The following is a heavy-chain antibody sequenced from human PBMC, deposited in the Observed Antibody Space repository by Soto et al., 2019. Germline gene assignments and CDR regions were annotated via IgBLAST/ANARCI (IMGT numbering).Heavy chain of an antibody. CDR1: GGSISSGGYS. J-gene: IGHJ5*02. CDR3: ASKYNGYENNWFDP. CDR2: IYHSGST. V-gene: IGHV4-30-2*01. Sequence: NPSGTLSLTCAVSGGSISSGGYSWSWILQPPGKGLEWIGYIYHSGSTNYNPSLKSRVTISVDTSKNQFSLKLSSVTAADTAVYYCASKYNGYENNWFDPWGQGTLVTVSS. D-gene: IGHD5-12*01.